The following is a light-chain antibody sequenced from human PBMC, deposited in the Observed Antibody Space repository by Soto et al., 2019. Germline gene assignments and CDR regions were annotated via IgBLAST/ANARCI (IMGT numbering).Light chain of an antibody. CDR2: WAS. CDR1: QSVLYSSNNKNY. Sequence: DIVMTQSPDSLPVSLGERPTINCKSSQSVLYSSNNKNYLAWFQQKSGQPPKMLIYWASTRESGVPDRFSGSGAGTDFTLTISSLQSEDVAVYYCQQYDNTPRTFGQGTKVEIK. V-gene: IGKV4-1*01. J-gene: IGKJ1*01. CDR3: QQYDNTPRT.